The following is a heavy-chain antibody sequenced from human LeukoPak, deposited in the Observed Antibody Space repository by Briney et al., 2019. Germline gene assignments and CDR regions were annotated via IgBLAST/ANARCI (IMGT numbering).Heavy chain of an antibody. CDR1: GGSSSSSSYY. CDR2: IYYSGST. CDR3: ARRDYGVNSGEYFQH. D-gene: IGHD4-23*01. V-gene: IGHV4-61*05. J-gene: IGHJ1*01. Sequence: SETLSLTCSVSGGSSSSSSYYWGWIRQPPGNGLEWIGYIYYSGSTNYTPSLKSRVTISVDTSKNQFSLKLSSVTAADTAVYYCARRDYGVNSGEYFQHWGQGTLVTVSS.